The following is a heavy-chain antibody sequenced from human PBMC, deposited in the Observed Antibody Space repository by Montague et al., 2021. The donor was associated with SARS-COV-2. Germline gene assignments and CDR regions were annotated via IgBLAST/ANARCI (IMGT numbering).Heavy chain of an antibody. V-gene: IGHV4-31*03. J-gene: IGHJ5*02. Sequence: TLSLTCTVSGGSISSGRYYWSWIRQPPGKALEWIGYIYYSGSTYYNPSLKSRVTISVDTSKNQFSLKLSSVTAADTAVYYCARATRSIVVLNWFDPWGQGTLVTVSS. CDR2: IYYSGST. D-gene: IGHD3-22*01. CDR3: ARATRSIVVLNWFDP. CDR1: GGSISSGRYY.